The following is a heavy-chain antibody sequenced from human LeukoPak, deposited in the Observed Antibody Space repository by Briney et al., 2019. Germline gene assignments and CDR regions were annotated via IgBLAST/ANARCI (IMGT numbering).Heavy chain of an antibody. CDR3: AKTGASGGSSWYPY. CDR2: ISGSGGST. J-gene: IGHJ4*02. CDR1: GFTFSSYA. V-gene: IGHV3-23*01. Sequence: GGSLRLFCVASGFTFSSYAMSWVRQAPGKALEWVSAISGSGGSTYYADSVKGRFTISRDNSKNTLYLQMNSLRAEDTAVYYCAKTGASGGSSWYPYWGQGTLVTVSS. D-gene: IGHD2-15*01.